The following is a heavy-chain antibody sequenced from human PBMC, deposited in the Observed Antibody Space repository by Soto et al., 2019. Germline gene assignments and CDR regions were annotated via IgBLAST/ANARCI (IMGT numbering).Heavy chain of an antibody. J-gene: IGHJ5*02. CDR3: AREGMGFSNWFDP. CDR2: MNSDGSNT. V-gene: IGHV3-74*01. CDR1: GFTFSSYW. Sequence: EMQLVESGGGLVQPGGSLRLSCAASGFTFSSYWMHWVRQAPGKGLVWVSRMNSDGSNTNYADSVKGRFTISRDNAKNTVYLQMNSLRVEYTAVYYCAREGMGFSNWFDPRGQGTLVTFSS. D-gene: IGHD2-8*01.